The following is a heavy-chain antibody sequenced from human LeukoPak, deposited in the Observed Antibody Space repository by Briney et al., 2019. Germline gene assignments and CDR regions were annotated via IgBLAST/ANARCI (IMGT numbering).Heavy chain of an antibody. J-gene: IGHJ4*02. CDR2: INSDGSWT. CDR1: GNYW. CDR3: VSFYETY. D-gene: IGHD2/OR15-2a*01. Sequence: GGSLRLSRAASGNYWMHWVRQVPGKGLVWVSHINSDGSWTSYADSVKGRFTISKDNAKNTVYLQMNSLRAEDTAVYYCVSFYETYWGRGTLVTVSS. V-gene: IGHV3-74*01.